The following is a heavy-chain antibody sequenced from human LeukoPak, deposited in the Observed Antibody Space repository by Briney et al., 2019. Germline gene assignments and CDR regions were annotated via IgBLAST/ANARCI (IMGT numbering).Heavy chain of an antibody. CDR1: GGSISSYY. Sequence: SETLSLTCTVSGGSISSYYWSWIRQPAGKGLEWIGRIYTSGSTNYNPSLKSRVTISVDTSKNQFSLKLSSVTAADTAVYYCATSSQADCDILTGYYSFDYWGQGTLVTVSS. CDR2: IYTSGST. J-gene: IGHJ4*02. CDR3: ATSSQADCDILTGYYSFDY. D-gene: IGHD3-9*01. V-gene: IGHV4-4*07.